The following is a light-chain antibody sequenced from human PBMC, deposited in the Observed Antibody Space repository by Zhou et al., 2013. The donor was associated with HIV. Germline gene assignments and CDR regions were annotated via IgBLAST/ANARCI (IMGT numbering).Light chain of an antibody. J-gene: IGKJ4*01. V-gene: IGKV1-5*03. CDR3: QQYNNYLT. CDR1: QNIRSW. CDR2: KAS. Sequence: DIQMTQSPSTLSASLGDRVTITCRASQNIRSWLAWYQQKPGKAPKLLIFKASTLESGVPSRFSGSGSGTEFTLTISSLQPDDFATYYCQQYNNYLTFGGGTKVEIK.